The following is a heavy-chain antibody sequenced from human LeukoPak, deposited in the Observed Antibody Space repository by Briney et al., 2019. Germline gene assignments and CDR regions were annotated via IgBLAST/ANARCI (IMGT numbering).Heavy chain of an antibody. CDR1: GFAFSSYE. J-gene: IGHJ6*03. CDR3: AKVDGGADYMDG. Sequence: GGSLRLSCAASGFAFSSYEVNWVRQAPGKGLEWVSYISSSGSTIYHADSVKGRFTISRDNSKNTLYLQMNSLRAEDTAVYYCAKVDGGADYMDGWGKGTTVTVSS. V-gene: IGHV3-48*03. D-gene: IGHD4-23*01. CDR2: ISSSGSTI.